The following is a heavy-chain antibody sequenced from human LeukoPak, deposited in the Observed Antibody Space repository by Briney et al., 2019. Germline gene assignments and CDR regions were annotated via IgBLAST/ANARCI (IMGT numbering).Heavy chain of an antibody. Sequence: SETLSLTCTVSGGSISSYYWSWIRQPPGKGLEWIGYVYYSGSTNYNPSLKSRVTISVDTSKNHFSLKLSSVTAADTAVYYCARVISDDILTGDRLDYWGQGTLVTVSS. CDR2: VYYSGST. CDR3: ARVISDDILTGDRLDY. CDR1: GGSISSYY. D-gene: IGHD3-9*01. V-gene: IGHV4-59*01. J-gene: IGHJ4*02.